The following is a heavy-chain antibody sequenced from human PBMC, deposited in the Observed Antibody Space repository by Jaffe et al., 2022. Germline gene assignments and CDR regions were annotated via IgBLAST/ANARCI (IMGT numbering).Heavy chain of an antibody. D-gene: IGHD3-3*01. V-gene: IGHV3-30*18. CDR2: ISYDGSNK. CDR3: AKDGGGYYDFWSGYYYFDY. CDR1: GFTFSSYG. Sequence: QVQLVESGGGVVQPGRSLRLSCAASGFTFSSYGMHWVRQAPGKGLEWVAVISYDGSNKYYADSVKGRFTISRDNSKNTLYLQMNSLRAEDTAVYYCAKDGGGYYDFWSGYYYFDYWGQGTLVTVSS. J-gene: IGHJ4*02.